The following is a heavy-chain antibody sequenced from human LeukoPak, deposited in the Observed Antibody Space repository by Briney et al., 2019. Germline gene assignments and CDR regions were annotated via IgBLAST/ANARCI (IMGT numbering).Heavy chain of an antibody. J-gene: IGHJ4*01. CDR3: ARQGYDSGFDY. D-gene: IGHD5-12*01. CDR1: GFTFIRYY. CDR2: LFSCGDT. Sequence: GGSLRLSCEPSGFTFIRYYTSWVPQAPGKRLEWVLVLFSCGDTYYADSVKDRFSVSRDSSRETLFLQMNSLRADDTAVYYCARQGYDSGFDYWGHGTMVTVSS. V-gene: IGHV3-66*04.